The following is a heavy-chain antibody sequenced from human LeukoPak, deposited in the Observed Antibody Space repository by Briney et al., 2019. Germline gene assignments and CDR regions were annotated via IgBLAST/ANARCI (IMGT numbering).Heavy chain of an antibody. V-gene: IGHV3-66*01. CDR1: GFTVSSNY. CDR2: IYSGGST. J-gene: IGHJ4*02. Sequence: GGSLRLSCAASGFTVSSNYMSWVRQAPGKGLEWVSVIYSGGSTYYADSVKGRFTISRDNSKNTLYLQMNSLRAEDTAVYYCAREGDDSSGYYPGFDYWGQGTLVTVSS. CDR3: AREGDDSSGYYPGFDY. D-gene: IGHD3-22*01.